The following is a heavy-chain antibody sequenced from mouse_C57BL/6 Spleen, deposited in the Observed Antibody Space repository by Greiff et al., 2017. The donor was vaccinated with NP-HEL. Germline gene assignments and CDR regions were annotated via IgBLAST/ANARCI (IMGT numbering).Heavy chain of an antibody. CDR2: IYPGDGDT. CDR3: ARMVTRGGAMDY. J-gene: IGHJ4*01. Sequence: LVEPGASVKISCKASGYAFSSSWMNWVKQRPGKGLEWIGRIYPGDGDTNYNGKFKGKATLTADKSSSTAYMQLSSLTSEDSAVYFCARMVTRGGAMDYWGQGTSVTVSS. CDR1: GYAFSSSW. D-gene: IGHD2-2*01. V-gene: IGHV1-82*01.